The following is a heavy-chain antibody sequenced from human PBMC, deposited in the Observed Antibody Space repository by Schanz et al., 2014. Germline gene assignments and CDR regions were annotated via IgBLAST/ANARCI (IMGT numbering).Heavy chain of an antibody. Sequence: EVQLVESGGGLVQPGGSLRLSCAASGFTFSSHSFNWVRQAPGKGLEWISYITYNGGTIYYADSVKGRFTISRDNAKSSRYQEMTGLRGEGEALHYCERDRRKDDLDYWGQGTMVAVSS. CDR2: ITYNGGTI. V-gene: IGHV3-48*01. CDR3: ERDRRKDDLDY. CDR1: GFTFSSHS. J-gene: IGHJ4*02.